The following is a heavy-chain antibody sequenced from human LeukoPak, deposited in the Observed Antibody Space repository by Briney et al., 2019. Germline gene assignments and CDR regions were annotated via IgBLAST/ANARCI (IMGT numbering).Heavy chain of an antibody. CDR3: ASQDSYTAMVDY. CDR1: GGSFSGYY. J-gene: IGHJ4*02. Sequence: SETLALTCAAYGGSFSGYYWSWIRQPPGKGLEWIGEINHSGSTNYNPSLESRVTISVDTSKNQFSLKLSSVTAADTAVYYCASQDSYTAMVDYWGQGTLVTVSS. V-gene: IGHV4-34*01. CDR2: INHSGST. D-gene: IGHD5-18*01.